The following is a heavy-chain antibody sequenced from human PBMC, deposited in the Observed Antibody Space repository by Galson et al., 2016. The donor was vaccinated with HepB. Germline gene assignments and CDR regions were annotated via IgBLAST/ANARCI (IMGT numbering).Heavy chain of an antibody. J-gene: IGHJ6*02. CDR2: TYYRSEWYN. CDR3: ARDLRGLEVRPVHYYYYYGMDV. Sequence: CAISGDSVSSDSAAWNWIRQSPSRGLEWLGRTYYRSEWYNDYAVSVKSRININADTAKNRFSLQLNSVTPEDTAVYYCARDLRGLEVRPVHYYYYYGMDVWGQGTTVTVSS. V-gene: IGHV6-1*01. D-gene: IGHD4-17*01. CDR1: GDSVSSDSAA.